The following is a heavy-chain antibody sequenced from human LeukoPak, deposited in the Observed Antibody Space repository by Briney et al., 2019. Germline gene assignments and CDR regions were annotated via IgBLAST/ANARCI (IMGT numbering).Heavy chain of an antibody. CDR2: INPNSGGT. J-gene: IGHJ6*01. D-gene: IGHD6-19*01. V-gene: IGHV1-2*04. CDR3: ARGSSGWDSEDGMDV. CDR1: GYTFTGYY. Sequence: ASVKVSCKASGYTFTGYYMHWVRQAPGQGLEWMGWINPNSGGTNYAQKFQGWVTMTRDTSISTAYMELSRLRSDDTAVYYCARGSSGWDSEDGMDVWGQGTTVTV.